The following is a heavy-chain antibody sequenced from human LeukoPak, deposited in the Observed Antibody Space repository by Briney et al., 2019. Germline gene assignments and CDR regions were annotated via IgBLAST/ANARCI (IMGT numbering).Heavy chain of an antibody. D-gene: IGHD3-9*01. J-gene: IGHJ4*02. CDR1: GYTFTSYG. Sequence: ASVKVSCKASGYTFTSYGISWVRQAPGQGLEWMGWISAYNGNTNYAQKLQGRVTMTRDTSISTAYMELSRLRSDDTAVYYCARLRYTIDYWGQGTLVTVSS. CDR3: ARLRYTIDY. V-gene: IGHV1-18*01. CDR2: ISAYNGNT.